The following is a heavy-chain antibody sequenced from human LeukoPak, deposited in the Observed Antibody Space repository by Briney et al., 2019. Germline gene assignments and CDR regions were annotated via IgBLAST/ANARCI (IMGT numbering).Heavy chain of an antibody. Sequence: GGSLRPSCAASGFTFSSYSMNWVRQAPGKGLEWVANIKQDGSEKYYVDSVKGRFTISRDNAKNSLYLQMNSLRAEDTAVYYCARNHGNHDYWGQGTLVTVSS. CDR2: IKQDGSEK. D-gene: IGHD1-1*01. CDR3: ARNHGNHDY. J-gene: IGHJ4*02. V-gene: IGHV3-7*01. CDR1: GFTFSSYS.